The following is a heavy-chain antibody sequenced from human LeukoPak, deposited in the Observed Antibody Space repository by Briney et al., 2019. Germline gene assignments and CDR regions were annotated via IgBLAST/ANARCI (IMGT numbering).Heavy chain of an antibody. J-gene: IGHJ4*02. D-gene: IGHD5-18*01. V-gene: IGHV4-59*01. Sequence: SETLSLTCTVSGGSITTCYWSWIRQPPGKGLEWIGYIYSSGSTNYNPSLKSRVTISVDTSKDQFSLKLSSVTAADTAVYYCARVGSGYSYGYIDYWGQGTLVTVSS. CDR1: GGSITTCY. CDR3: ARVGSGYSYGYIDY. CDR2: IYSSGST.